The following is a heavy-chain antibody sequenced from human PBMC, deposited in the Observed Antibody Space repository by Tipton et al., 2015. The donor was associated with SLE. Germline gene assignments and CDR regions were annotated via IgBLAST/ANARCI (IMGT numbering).Heavy chain of an antibody. Sequence: TLSLTCTVSGGSISSYYWSWIRQPPGKGLEWIGYIYYSGSTNYNPSLKSRVTISVDTSKNQFSLKLSSVTAADTAVHYCARDCYGGNSACFDYWGQGTLVTVSS. CDR3: ARDCYGGNSACFDY. CDR1: GGSISSYY. CDR2: IYYSGST. V-gene: IGHV4-59*01. D-gene: IGHD4-23*01. J-gene: IGHJ4*02.